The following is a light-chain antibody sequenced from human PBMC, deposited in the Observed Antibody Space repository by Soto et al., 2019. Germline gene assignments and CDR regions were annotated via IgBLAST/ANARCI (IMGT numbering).Light chain of an antibody. J-gene: IGLJ1*01. CDR3: AAWDDSLRGFV. CDR2: TND. Sequence: QSVLTQPPSASGTPGLRVTISCSGSSSNIGTNSVNWYQQVPGAAPDLLIHTNDQRPSGVPDRFSASKSGASASLAISGLQSEDEADYYCAAWDDSLRGFVFGPGTKLTVL. CDR1: SSNIGTNS. V-gene: IGLV1-44*01.